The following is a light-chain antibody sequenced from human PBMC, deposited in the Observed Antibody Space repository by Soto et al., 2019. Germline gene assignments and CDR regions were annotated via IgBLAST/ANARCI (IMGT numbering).Light chain of an antibody. J-gene: IGLJ1*01. V-gene: IGLV2-14*03. CDR3: SSYTTSNTRQIV. CDR2: DVS. CDR1: SSGVGGYNY. Sequence: QSVLTQPASVSGSPGQSITISCTGTSSGVGGYNYVSWYQHHPGKAPKLIIYDVSNRPSGVSIRFPGSKSDNTASLTISGLQPEDEADYHCSSYTTSNTRQIVFGTGTKVTVL.